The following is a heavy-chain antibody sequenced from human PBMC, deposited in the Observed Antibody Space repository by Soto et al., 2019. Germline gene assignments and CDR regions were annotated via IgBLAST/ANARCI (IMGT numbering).Heavy chain of an antibody. CDR3: AKVAVTSLGAWNYYYGMDV. CDR1: GFTFSSYA. D-gene: IGHD4-17*01. CDR2: ISGSGGST. Sequence: HPGGSLRLSCAASGFTFSSYAMSWVRQAPGKGLEWVSAISGSGGSTYYADSVKGRFTISRDNSKNTLYLQMNSLRAEDTAVYYCAKVAVTSLGAWNYYYGMDVWGQGTTVTVSS. V-gene: IGHV3-23*01. J-gene: IGHJ6*02.